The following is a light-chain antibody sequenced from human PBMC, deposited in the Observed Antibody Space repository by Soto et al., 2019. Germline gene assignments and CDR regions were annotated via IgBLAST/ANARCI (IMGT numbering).Light chain of an antibody. CDR1: SSDVGSYNF. CDR3: SSYTNSSPYV. J-gene: IGLJ1*01. Sequence: QSALTQPASVSGSPGQSITISCTGTSSDVGSYNFVSWYQQLPGKAPKLMIYEVGNRPSGVSNRFSGSKSGNTASLTISGLQAEDEADYYCSSYTNSSPYVFGSGTKVTVL. V-gene: IGLV2-14*01. CDR2: EVG.